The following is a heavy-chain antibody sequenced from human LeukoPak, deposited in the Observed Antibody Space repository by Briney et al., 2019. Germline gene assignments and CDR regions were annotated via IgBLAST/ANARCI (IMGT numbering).Heavy chain of an antibody. CDR3: ARDYGGNSGAFDI. D-gene: IGHD4-23*01. V-gene: IGHV4-38-2*02. CDR1: GYSISSGYY. J-gene: IGHJ3*02. Sequence: PSETLSLTCAVSGYSISSGYYWGWSRQPPGKGLEWIGSIYHSGSTYYNPSLKSRGTTSVNTSKNQFSLKLSSVPAADTAVYYCARDYGGNSGAFDIWGQGTMVTVSS. CDR2: IYHSGST.